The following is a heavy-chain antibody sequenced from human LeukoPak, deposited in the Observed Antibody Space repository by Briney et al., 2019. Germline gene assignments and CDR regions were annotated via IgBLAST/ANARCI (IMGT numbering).Heavy chain of an antibody. CDR2: ISGSGGST. CDR1: GFTFSSYA. J-gene: IGHJ4*02. D-gene: IGHD3-3*01. V-gene: IGHV3-23*01. Sequence: QAGGSLRLSCAASGFTFSSYAMSWVRQAPGKGLEWVSAISGSGGSTYYADSVKGRFTIARDNSKSTPYLQMNSLRVEDTAIYYCAKDSTFGVVYGPFDYWGQGTLVTVSS. CDR3: AKDSTFGVVYGPFDY.